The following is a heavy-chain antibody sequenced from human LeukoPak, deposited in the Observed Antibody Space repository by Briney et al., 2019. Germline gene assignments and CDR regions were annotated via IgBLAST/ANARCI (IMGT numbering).Heavy chain of an antibody. Sequence: GSLRLSCAASGFTLSSYAMSWVRQAPGKGLEWVLAISASGGSTYYADSVKGRFTISRDNSKNTLYLQMNSLRAEDTAVYYCAKGRNVLRYPYGMDVWGQGTTVTVSS. CDR3: AKGRNVLRYPYGMDV. D-gene: IGHD3-9*01. CDR1: GFTLSSYA. J-gene: IGHJ6*02. CDR2: ISASGGST. V-gene: IGHV3-23*01.